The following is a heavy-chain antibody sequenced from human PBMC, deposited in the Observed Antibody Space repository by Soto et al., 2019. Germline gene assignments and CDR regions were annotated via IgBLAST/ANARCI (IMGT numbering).Heavy chain of an antibody. D-gene: IGHD5-12*01. Sequence: PGGSLRLSCAASGFSFSDAVMHWVRQASGKGLEWVGRIRNKANSYATAYVASVEGRFTISRDDSKNTAYLQMNTLKTEDTAVYYCMSKIYDYDMDVWGQGTTVTSP. CDR2: IRNKANSYAT. J-gene: IGHJ6*02. V-gene: IGHV3-73*01. CDR3: MSKIYDYDMDV. CDR1: GFSFSDAV.